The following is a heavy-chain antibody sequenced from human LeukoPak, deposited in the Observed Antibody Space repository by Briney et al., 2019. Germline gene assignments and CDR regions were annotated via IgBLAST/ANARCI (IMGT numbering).Heavy chain of an antibody. CDR1: GGSISSGTYY. D-gene: IGHD3-22*01. CDR2: IFTYGST. CDR3: ARDHASDSSGFGLDN. Sequence: PSETLSLTCTVSGGSISSGTYYWSWIRQPAGKGLEWIGRIFTYGSTDYNPSLKSRVTISLDTSKNQFSLNLSSVTAADTAVYYCARDHASDSSGFGLDNWGQGTLVTVSS. J-gene: IGHJ4*02. V-gene: IGHV4-61*02.